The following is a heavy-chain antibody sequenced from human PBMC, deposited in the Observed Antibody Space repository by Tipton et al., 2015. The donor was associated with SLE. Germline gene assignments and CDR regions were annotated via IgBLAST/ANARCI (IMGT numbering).Heavy chain of an antibody. CDR3: ARDWMVRGVRTDAVDI. Sequence: QSGPEVKKPGASVKVSCKASGYTFTSYAMHWVRQDPGQRLEWMGWINAGNGNTKYSQKFQGRVTITRDTSASTAYMELSSLRSEDTAVYYCARDWMVRGVRTDAVDIWGQGTIVTVSS. D-gene: IGHD3-10*01. J-gene: IGHJ3*02. V-gene: IGHV1-3*01. CDR1: GYTFTSYA. CDR2: INAGNGNT.